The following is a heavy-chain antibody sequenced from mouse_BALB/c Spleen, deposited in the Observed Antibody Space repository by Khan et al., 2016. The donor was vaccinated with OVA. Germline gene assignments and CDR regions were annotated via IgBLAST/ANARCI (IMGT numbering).Heavy chain of an antibody. V-gene: IGHV5-9-3*01. CDR3: ARHNYGPFAY. D-gene: IGHD1-1*01. Sequence: EVELVESGGDLVKPGGSLKLSCSASGFTFSTYAMSWVRQTPEKRLEWVATINSGGDYIYYPDSVKGRFTISRDNDKNTLSLPMSSLRSEDTAMFYCARHNYGPFAYWGQGTLVSVSA. CDR1: GFTFSTYA. CDR2: INSGGDYI. J-gene: IGHJ3*01.